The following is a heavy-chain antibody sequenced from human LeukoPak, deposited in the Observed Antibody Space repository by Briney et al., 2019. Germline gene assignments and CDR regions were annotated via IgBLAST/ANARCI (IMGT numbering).Heavy chain of an antibody. V-gene: IGHV3-74*01. Sequence: QTGGSLRLSCAASGFTFSSYWTHWVRQAPGKGLVWVSRINSDGSTTNYADSVKGRFTISRDNAENTLYLQMNSLRVEDTAVYYCARRVSATRWFDPWGQGTLVTVSS. J-gene: IGHJ5*02. CDR3: ARRVSATRWFDP. CDR2: INSDGSTT. CDR1: GFTFSSYW. D-gene: IGHD2-15*01.